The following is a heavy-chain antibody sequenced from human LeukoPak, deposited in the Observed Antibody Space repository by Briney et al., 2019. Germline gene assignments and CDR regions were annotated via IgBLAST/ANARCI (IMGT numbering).Heavy chain of an antibody. V-gene: IGHV3-21*01. Sequence: PGGSLRLSCAASGFTFSSYSMNWVRQAPGKGLEWVSSISSSSSYIYYVDSVKGRFTISRDNAKNSLYLQMNSLRAEDTAVYYCAREVGSGWLDYWGQGTMVTVSS. CDR1: GFTFSSYS. CDR3: AREVGSGWLDY. J-gene: IGHJ4*02. CDR2: ISSSSSYI. D-gene: IGHD6-19*01.